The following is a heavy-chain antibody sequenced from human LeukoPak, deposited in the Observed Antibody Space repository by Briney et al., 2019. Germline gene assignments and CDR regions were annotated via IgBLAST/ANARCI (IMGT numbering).Heavy chain of an antibody. V-gene: IGHV3-21*01. Sequence: GGSLRLSCAASGFTVSRFSLKWVRQAPGKGLEWVSSISSSSSDKYYADSVKGRFTISRDNAKNSLYLHLNSLRAEDTAMYYCARVEGYCSVGSYYGMHGWGHG. CDR3: ARVEGYCSVGSYYGMHG. CDR1: GFTVSRFS. CDR2: ISSSSSDK. J-gene: IGHJ6*02. D-gene: IGHD2-15*01.